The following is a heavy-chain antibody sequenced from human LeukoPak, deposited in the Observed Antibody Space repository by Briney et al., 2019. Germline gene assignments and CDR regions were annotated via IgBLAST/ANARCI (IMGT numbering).Heavy chain of an antibody. CDR2: ISSDGSII. V-gene: IGHV3-74*01. J-gene: IGHJ4*02. D-gene: IGHD1-14*01. CDR3: ARVGTPFDY. Sequence: PGGSLRLSCAASGFSFSSYWMHWVRQAPGKGLVWVSRISSDGSIINYADSVKGRFTISRDNAKNTLYLQMNSLRVEDTAVYYCARVGTPFDYWGQGTLVTVSS. CDR1: GFSFSSYW.